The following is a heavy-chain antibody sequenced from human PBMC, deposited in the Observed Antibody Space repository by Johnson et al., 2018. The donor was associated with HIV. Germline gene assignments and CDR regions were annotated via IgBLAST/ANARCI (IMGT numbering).Heavy chain of an antibody. CDR2: IGTAGDT. D-gene: IGHD1-20*01. Sequence: EVQLVESGGGVVQPGRSLRLSCAASGFTFSSYDMHWVRQATGKSLEWVSAIGTAGDTYYPGSVKGRFTTSRDNANNTLYLQMNSLRAEDTAVYYCARAEGLTGRNAFDIWGQGTMVTVSS. CDR3: ARAEGLTGRNAFDI. J-gene: IGHJ3*02. V-gene: IGHV3-13*01. CDR1: GFTFSSYD.